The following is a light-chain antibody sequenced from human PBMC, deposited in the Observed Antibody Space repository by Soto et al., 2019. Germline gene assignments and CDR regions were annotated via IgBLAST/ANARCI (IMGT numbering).Light chain of an antibody. CDR1: QSVSTN. V-gene: IGKV3D-15*01. CDR2: GAS. Sequence: EIVLTQSPDTLSLSPGERATLSCRASQSVSTNLAWYQQKPGQAPRLLISGASTRAAGVPTRFIGGVSGTEFTLTISSLQPEDFAVYYCQQYNNWPLTFGGGTKVDIK. J-gene: IGKJ4*01. CDR3: QQYNNWPLT.